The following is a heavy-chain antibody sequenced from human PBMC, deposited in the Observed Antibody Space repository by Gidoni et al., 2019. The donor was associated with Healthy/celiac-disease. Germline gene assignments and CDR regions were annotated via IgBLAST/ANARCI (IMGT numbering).Heavy chain of an antibody. Sequence: QLQLQESGPGLVKPSETLSLTCTVSGGSISSSSYYWGWIRQPPGKGLEWIGSIYYSGRTYYNPSLKSRVTISVDTSKNQFSLKLSSVTAADTAVYYCARQKGHSWFDPWGQGTLVTVSS. J-gene: IGHJ5*02. V-gene: IGHV4-39*01. CDR3: ARQKGHSWFDP. CDR1: GGSISSSSYY. CDR2: IYYSGRT.